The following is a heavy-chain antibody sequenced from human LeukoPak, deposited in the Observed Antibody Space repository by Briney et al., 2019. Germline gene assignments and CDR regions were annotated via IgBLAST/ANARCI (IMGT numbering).Heavy chain of an antibody. CDR3: AREAGRWLLCDY. J-gene: IGHJ4*02. CDR2: IFHSGST. CDR1: GDSISSSNYY. D-gene: IGHD5-24*01. V-gene: IGHV4-39*07. Sequence: SETLSFTCTVSGDSISSSNYYWGWIRRPPGKGLEWIGSIFHSGSTFYNPSLKSRVTVSVDTSKNQFSLKLTSVTAADTAVYYCAREAGRWLLCDYWGQGTLVTVSS.